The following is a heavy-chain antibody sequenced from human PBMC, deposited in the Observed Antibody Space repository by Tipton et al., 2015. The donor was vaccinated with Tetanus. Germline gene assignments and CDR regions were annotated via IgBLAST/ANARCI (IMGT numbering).Heavy chain of an antibody. D-gene: IGHD4-17*01. Sequence: VQLVQSGAEVKKPGESLKISCKGSGYSFTSYWIGWVRQMPGKGLEWMGIIYPGDSDTRYSPPFQGRVTISADKSISTAYLQWSSLKASDTAMYYCARHVTVTTNSDAFDIWGQGTMVTVSS. CDR3: ARHVTVTTNSDAFDI. CDR2: IYPGDSDT. CDR1: GYSFTSYW. J-gene: IGHJ3*02. V-gene: IGHV5-51*01.